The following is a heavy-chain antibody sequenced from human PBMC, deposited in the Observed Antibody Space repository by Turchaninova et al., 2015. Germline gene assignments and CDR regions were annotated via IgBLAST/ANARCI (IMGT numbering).Heavy chain of an antibody. CDR1: GFSLSTSGVG. Sequence: QITLRESGPTLVKPTQTRTLTCTFPGFSLSTSGVGVGWFGQPPGEALEWLALIYWDYDKRYRPSLISMLTITKDTSKNQVVLTMTHMDPVDTATYYWAHRRPLGGDWNYGSFDYWGQGTLVTVSS. CDR3: AHRRPLGGDWNYGSFDY. CDR2: IYWDYDK. D-gene: IGHD1-7*01. J-gene: IGHJ4*02. V-gene: IGHV2-5*02.